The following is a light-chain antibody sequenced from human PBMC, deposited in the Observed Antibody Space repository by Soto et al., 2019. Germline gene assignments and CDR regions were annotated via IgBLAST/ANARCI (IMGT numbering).Light chain of an antibody. Sequence: DIQMTQSPSTLSASVGDRVTITCRASQSISSWLAWYQQKPGRAPKLLIYDSFSLESGVPSRFSGSGSGTEFTLTISSLQPDDFATYYCQQYNSYSAITFGQGTRL. V-gene: IGKV1-5*01. CDR3: QQYNSYSAIT. CDR1: QSISSW. CDR2: DSF. J-gene: IGKJ5*01.